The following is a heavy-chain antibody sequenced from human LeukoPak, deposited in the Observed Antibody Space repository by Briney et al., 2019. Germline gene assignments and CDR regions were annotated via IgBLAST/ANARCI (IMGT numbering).Heavy chain of an antibody. D-gene: IGHD2-15*01. CDR2: ISGSGGST. J-gene: IGHJ5*02. Sequence: GGTLRLSCAASGFTFSSYGMSWVRQAPGKGLEWVSAISGSGGSTYYADSVKGRFTISRDNSKNTLSLQMNSPRAEDTAIYYCAKHPYEGYCSGGSCWNNWFDPWGQGTLVTVSS. V-gene: IGHV3-23*01. CDR3: AKHPYEGYCSGGSCWNNWFDP. CDR1: GFTFSSYG.